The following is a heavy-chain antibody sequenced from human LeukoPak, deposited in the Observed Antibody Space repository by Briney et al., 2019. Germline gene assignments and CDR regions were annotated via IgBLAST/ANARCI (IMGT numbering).Heavy chain of an antibody. Sequence: ASVKVSCKASGGTFSSFAISWVRQAPGQGLEWMGGIIPIFGTANYAQKFQGRVTITADESTSTAYMELSSLRSEDTAVYYCARHKLEYYYGSSWGQGTRVTVSS. D-gene: IGHD3-10*01. J-gene: IGHJ4*02. V-gene: IGHV1-69*13. CDR2: IIPIFGTA. CDR1: GGTFSSFA. CDR3: ARHKLEYYYGSS.